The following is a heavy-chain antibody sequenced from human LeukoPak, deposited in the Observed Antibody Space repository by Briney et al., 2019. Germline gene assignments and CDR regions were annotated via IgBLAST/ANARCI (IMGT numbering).Heavy chain of an antibody. D-gene: IGHD3-22*01. V-gene: IGHV5-51*01. CDR3: ARKTYYYDSSGYPLSAFDI. CDR1: GYSFTSYW. J-gene: IGHJ3*02. Sequence: GESLKISCKGTGYSFTSYWIGWVRQMPGKGLEWMGIIYPGDSDTRYSPSFQGQVTISADKSISTAYLQWSSLKASDTAMYYCARKTYYYDSSGYPLSAFDIWGQGTMVTVSS. CDR2: IYPGDSDT.